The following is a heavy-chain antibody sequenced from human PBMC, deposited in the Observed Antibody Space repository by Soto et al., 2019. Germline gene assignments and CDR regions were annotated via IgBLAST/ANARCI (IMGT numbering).Heavy chain of an antibody. CDR2: ISAYNGNT. CDR3: ARDKQYYYDTSGYGS. V-gene: IGHV1-18*01. D-gene: IGHD3-22*01. J-gene: IGHJ4*02. Sequence: ASVKVSCKASGYTFTSYGISWVRQAPGQGLEWMGWISAYNGNTNYAQKLQGRVTMTTDTSTSTAYMELRSLRSDDTAVYYCARDKQYYYDTSGYGSWGQENLVTVSS. CDR1: GYTFTSYG.